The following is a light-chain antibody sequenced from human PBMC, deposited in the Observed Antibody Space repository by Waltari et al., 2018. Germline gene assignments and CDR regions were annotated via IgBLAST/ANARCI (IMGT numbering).Light chain of an antibody. CDR1: QSVSSY. Sequence: EIVLTQSPATLSVSPGERATLSCRASQSVSSYLAWYQQKPGQAPRLLIHDASNRATGSPARFSGSGSGTDFTLTISSLEPEDFAVYYCQQRSNWPRTFGQGTKVEIK. CDR3: QQRSNWPRT. CDR2: DAS. J-gene: IGKJ1*01. V-gene: IGKV3-11*01.